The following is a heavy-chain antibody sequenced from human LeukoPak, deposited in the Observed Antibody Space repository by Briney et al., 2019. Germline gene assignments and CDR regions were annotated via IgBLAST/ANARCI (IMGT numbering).Heavy chain of an antibody. CDR2: IWYDGSNK. Sequence: PGGSLRLSCAASGFTFSSYCMHWVRQAPGKGLEWVAVIWYDGSNKYYADSVRSRFTISRDNSKNTLYLQMNSLRAEDTAVYYCARDEDSSGWQSFDYWGQGTLVTVSS. CDR1: GFTFSSYC. J-gene: IGHJ4*02. V-gene: IGHV3-33*01. CDR3: ARDEDSSGWQSFDY. D-gene: IGHD6-19*01.